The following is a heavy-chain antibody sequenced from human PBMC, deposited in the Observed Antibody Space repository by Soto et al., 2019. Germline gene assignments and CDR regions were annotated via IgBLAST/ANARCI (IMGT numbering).Heavy chain of an antibody. CDR3: ARGGAARPDY. V-gene: IGHV3-48*02. J-gene: IGHJ4*02. CDR2: ISSGPVTT. D-gene: IGHD2-15*01. CDR1: GFTFSSYG. Sequence: EVQLVNSGGGLVQPGGSLRLSCVASGFTFSSYGMNWVRQAPGKGLEWVSYISSGPVTTNYADSVKGRFTISRDNAKSALYLQLNSLRDDDTAVYCCARGGAARPDYWGQGTLVIVSS.